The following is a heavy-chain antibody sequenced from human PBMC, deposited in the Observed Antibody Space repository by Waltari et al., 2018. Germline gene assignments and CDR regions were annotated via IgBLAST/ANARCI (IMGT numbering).Heavy chain of an antibody. Sequence: QVQLQESGPGLVKPSQTLSLTCTVSGGSISSGTYYWTWIRQPAGKGLAWIGRIYTSGRTNYNPSLKSRLIISVDTSKNQFSLKLTSVTAADTAVYYCAGQGDYYAFDIWGQGTMLTVSS. J-gene: IGHJ3*02. V-gene: IGHV4-61*02. CDR3: AGQGDYYAFDI. D-gene: IGHD4-17*01. CDR1: GGSISSGTYY. CDR2: IYTSGRT.